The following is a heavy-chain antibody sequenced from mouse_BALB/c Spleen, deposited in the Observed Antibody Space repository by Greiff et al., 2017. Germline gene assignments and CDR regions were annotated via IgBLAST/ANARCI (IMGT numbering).Heavy chain of an antibody. CDR1: GFTFSSFG. CDR3: ARGGGPPFAY. J-gene: IGHJ3*01. Sequence: DVMLVESGGGLVQPGGSRKLSCAASGFTFSSFGMHWVRQAPEKGLEWVAYISSGSSTIYYADTVKGRFTISRDNPKNTLFLQMTSLRSEDTAMYYCARGGGPPFAYWGHGTLVTVSA. CDR2: ISSGSSTI. V-gene: IGHV5-17*02.